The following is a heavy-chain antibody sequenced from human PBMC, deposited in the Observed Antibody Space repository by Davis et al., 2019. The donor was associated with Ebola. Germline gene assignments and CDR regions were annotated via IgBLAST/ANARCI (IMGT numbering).Heavy chain of an antibody. CDR2: IRSKANIYAT. J-gene: IGHJ4*02. D-gene: IGHD2-21*02. Sequence: GESLKISCAASGFTFSGSSMHWVRQASGKGLEWVGRIRSKANIYATAYAASVKGRFTISRDDARNTAYLQMNSLKTEDTAVYYCTRSGGDPDYWGQGTLVTVSS. CDR1: GFTFSGSS. V-gene: IGHV3-73*01. CDR3: TRSGGDPDY.